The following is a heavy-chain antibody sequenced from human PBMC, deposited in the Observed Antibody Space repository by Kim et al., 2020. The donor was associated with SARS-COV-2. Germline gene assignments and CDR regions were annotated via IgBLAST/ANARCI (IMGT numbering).Heavy chain of an antibody. Sequence: GGSLRLSCAASGFTVSSNYMSWVRQAPGKGLEWVSVIYSGGSTYYADSVKGRCTISRDNSKNTLYLQMNSLRAEDTAVYYCARDQSIAAAGYYLDYWGQGTLVTVSS. V-gene: IGHV3-53*01. CDR3: ARDQSIAAAGYYLDY. CDR1: GFTVSSNY. CDR2: IYSGGST. D-gene: IGHD6-13*01. J-gene: IGHJ4*02.